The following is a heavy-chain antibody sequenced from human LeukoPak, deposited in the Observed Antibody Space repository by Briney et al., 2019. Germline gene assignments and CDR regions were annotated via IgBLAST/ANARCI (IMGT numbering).Heavy chain of an antibody. V-gene: IGHV4-38-2*02. J-gene: IGHJ6*03. Sequence: PSETLSLTCTVSGYSISNGYYWGWIRQPPGKGLEWIGSIYYSGSTYYNPSLKSRVTISEDTSKNQFSLKLSSVTAADTAVYYCARTTEGYCRGGSCYYFYYYMDVWGKGTTVTVSS. CDR3: ARTTEGYCRGGSCYYFYYYMDV. CDR1: GYSISNGYY. D-gene: IGHD2-15*01. CDR2: IYYSGST.